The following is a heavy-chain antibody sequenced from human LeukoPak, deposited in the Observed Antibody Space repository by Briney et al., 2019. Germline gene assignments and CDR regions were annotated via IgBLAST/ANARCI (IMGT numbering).Heavy chain of an antibody. J-gene: IGHJ4*02. V-gene: IGHV3-23*01. D-gene: IGHD3-22*01. CDR1: GFISSSYA. CDR2: LSGSGSTT. Sequence: PGGSLRLSCAASGFISSSYAMSWVRQAPGRGLEWVSSLSGSGSTTYYADSVKGRFTISRDSSKNTLYLQMNSLRAEDTAVYYCAKDTRYYDSSGYYRLDYWGQGTLVTVSS. CDR3: AKDTRYYDSSGYYRLDY.